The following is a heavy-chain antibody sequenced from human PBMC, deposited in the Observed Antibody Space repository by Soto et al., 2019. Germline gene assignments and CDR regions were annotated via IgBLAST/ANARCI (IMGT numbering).Heavy chain of an antibody. Sequence: GASVKVSCKASGYTFTSYGISWVRQAPGQGLEWMGWISAYNGNTNYAQKLQGRVTMTTDTSTSTAYMELRSLRSDDTAVYYCARQPYYDFWSGYPHYYGMDVWGQGTTVTAP. J-gene: IGHJ6*02. D-gene: IGHD3-3*01. CDR2: ISAYNGNT. CDR3: ARQPYYDFWSGYPHYYGMDV. CDR1: GYTFTSYG. V-gene: IGHV1-18*01.